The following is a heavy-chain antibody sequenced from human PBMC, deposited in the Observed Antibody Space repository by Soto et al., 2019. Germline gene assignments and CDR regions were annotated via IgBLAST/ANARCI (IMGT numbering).Heavy chain of an antibody. CDR3: ARVGYDFWSGYPPYYYYMDV. J-gene: IGHJ6*03. V-gene: IGHV3-20*01. CDR2: INWNGGST. CDR1: GFTFDDYG. D-gene: IGHD3-3*01. Sequence: GGSLRLSCAASGFTFDDYGMSWVRQAPGKGLEWVSGINWNGGSTGYADSVKGRFTISRDNAKNSLYLQMNSLRAEDTALYHCARVGYDFWSGYPPYYYYMDVWGKGTTVTVSS.